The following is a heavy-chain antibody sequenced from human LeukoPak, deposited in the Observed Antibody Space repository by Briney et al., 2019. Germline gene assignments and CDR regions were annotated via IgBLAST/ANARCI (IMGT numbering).Heavy chain of an antibody. Sequence: KPSETLSLTCAVSGGSFSGYYWSWIRQPPGKGLEWIGEINHSGSTNYNPSLKSRVTISVDTSKNQFSLKLSSVTAADTAVYYCARGHYYDSSGYPLYYYYYGMDVWGQGTTVTVSS. CDR1: GGSFSGYY. D-gene: IGHD3-22*01. CDR3: ARGHYYDSSGYPLYYYYYGMDV. V-gene: IGHV4-34*01. J-gene: IGHJ6*02. CDR2: INHSGST.